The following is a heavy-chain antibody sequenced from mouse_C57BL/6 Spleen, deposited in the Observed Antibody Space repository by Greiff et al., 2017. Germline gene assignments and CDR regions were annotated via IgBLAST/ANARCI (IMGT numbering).Heavy chain of an antibody. Sequence: EVQLQQSGPELVKPGASVKISCKASGYSFPGYYMNWVKQSPEKSLEWIGEINPSTGGTTYNQKFKAKATLTVDKSSSTAYRQLKSLTSDDSAVYYCARRTTVVVSDYWGQGTTLTVSS. V-gene: IGHV1-42*01. J-gene: IGHJ2*01. CDR2: INPSTGGT. CDR3: ARRTTVVVSDY. D-gene: IGHD1-1*01. CDR1: GYSFPGYY.